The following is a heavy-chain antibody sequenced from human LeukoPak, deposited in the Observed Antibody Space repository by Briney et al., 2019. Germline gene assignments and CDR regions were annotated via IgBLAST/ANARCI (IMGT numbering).Heavy chain of an antibody. V-gene: IGHV3-30*03. CDR1: GFTFSGYG. D-gene: IGHD2-15*01. J-gene: IGHJ4*02. Sequence: GRSLRLSCAASGFTFSGYGMHWVRQAPGKGLEWVAMISYDGRNKYHADSVKGRFTISRDNSKNTLYLQMNSLRAEDTAVYYCATGGSGWYYDYWGQGTLVTVSS. CDR2: ISYDGRNK. CDR3: ATGGSGWYYDY.